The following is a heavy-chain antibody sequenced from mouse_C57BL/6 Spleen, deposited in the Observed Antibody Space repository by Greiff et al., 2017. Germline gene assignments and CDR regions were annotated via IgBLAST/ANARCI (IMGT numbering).Heavy chain of an antibody. Sequence: EVKVVESEGGLVQPGSSMKLSCTASGFTFSDYYMAWVRQVPEKGLEWVANINYDGSSTYYLDSLKSRFIISRDNAKNILYLQMSSLKSEDTATYYCARDTTVKGYFDYWGQGTTLTVSS. D-gene: IGHD1-1*01. CDR1: GFTFSDYY. CDR2: INYDGSST. CDR3: ARDTTVKGYFDY. V-gene: IGHV5-16*01. J-gene: IGHJ2*01.